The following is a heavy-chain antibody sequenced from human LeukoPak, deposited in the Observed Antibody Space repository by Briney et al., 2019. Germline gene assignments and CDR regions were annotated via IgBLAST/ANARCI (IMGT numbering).Heavy chain of an antibody. J-gene: IGHJ6*04. CDR3: AELGITMSGGV. CDR2: ISSSGSTI. CDR1: GFTFSSYE. Sequence: GGSLRLSCAASGFTFSSYEMNWVRQAPGEGLEWVSYISSSGSTIYYADSVKGRFTLSRDNAKKSLYLQMNSLRAEETAVYYCAELGITMSGGVWGKGTTVTISS. D-gene: IGHD3-10*02. V-gene: IGHV3-48*03.